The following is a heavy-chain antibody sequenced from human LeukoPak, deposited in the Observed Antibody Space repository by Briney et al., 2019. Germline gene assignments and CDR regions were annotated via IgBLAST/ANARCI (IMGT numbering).Heavy chain of an antibody. CDR2: ISGSGGST. J-gene: IGHJ5*02. CDR3: ANGGMVRGLNWFDP. Sequence: GGSLRLSCAASGFTFSSYAMSWVHQAPGKGLEWVSAISGSGGSTYYADSVKGRFTISRDNSKNTLYLQMNSLRAEDTAVYYCANGGMVRGLNWFDPWGQGTLVTVSS. V-gene: IGHV3-23*01. D-gene: IGHD3-10*01. CDR1: GFTFSSYA.